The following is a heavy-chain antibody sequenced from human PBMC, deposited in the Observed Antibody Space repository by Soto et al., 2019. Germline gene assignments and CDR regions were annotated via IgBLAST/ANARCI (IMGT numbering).Heavy chain of an antibody. V-gene: IGHV1-8*01. D-gene: IGHD3-3*01. J-gene: IGHJ4*02. CDR3: AGGRRGGTYYDFWSGYSPGGY. CDR2: MNPNSGNT. Sequence: QVQLVQSGAEVKKPGASVKVSCKASGYTFTSYDINWVRQATGQGLEWMGWMNPNSGNTGYAQKFQGRVTLTRNTSLSTASMELSRLRSEDTAVYYCAGGRRGGTYYDFWSGYSPGGYWGQGTLVTVSS. CDR1: GYTFTSYD.